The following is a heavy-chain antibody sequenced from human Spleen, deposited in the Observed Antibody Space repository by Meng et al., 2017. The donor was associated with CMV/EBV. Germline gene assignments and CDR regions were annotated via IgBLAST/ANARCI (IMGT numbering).Heavy chain of an antibody. CDR3: ARDTAGEYDY. CDR2: ISAYYGHT. D-gene: IGHD6-13*01. J-gene: IGHJ4*02. V-gene: IGHV1-18*01. CDR1: GYTFTSYD. Sequence: ASVKVSCKASGYTFTSYDINWVRQAPGQGLEWVGWISAYYGHTKYAQKFQGRVTMTTDTSTSTLYMQLSSLRSDDTAVYYCARDTAGEYDYWGQGTLVTVSS.